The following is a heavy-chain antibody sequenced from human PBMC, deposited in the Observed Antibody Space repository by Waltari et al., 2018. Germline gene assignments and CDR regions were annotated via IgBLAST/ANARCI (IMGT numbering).Heavy chain of an antibody. CDR3: AKDEQWLTPGYFDY. CDR2: IGGSGGST. D-gene: IGHD6-19*01. J-gene: IGHJ4*02. V-gene: IGHV3-23*01. Sequence: EVQLLESGGGLVQPGGSLRLSCAASGFTFSSYAMSWVRPAPGKGREWVSAIGGSGGSTYYADSVKGRFTISRDNSKNTLYLQMNSLRAEDTAVYYCAKDEQWLTPGYFDYWGQGTLVTVSS. CDR1: GFTFSSYA.